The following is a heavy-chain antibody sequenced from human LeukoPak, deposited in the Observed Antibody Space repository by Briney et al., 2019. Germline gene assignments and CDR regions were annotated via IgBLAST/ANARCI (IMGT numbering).Heavy chain of an antibody. D-gene: IGHD6-13*01. Sequence: GGSLRLSCAASGFTFRDYYMSWIRQAPGKGLEWVSYISSSGSTIYYADSVKGRFTISRDNAKNSLYLQMNSLRAEDTAVYYCARDEGQYSSSWTNYFDYWGQGTLVTVSS. V-gene: IGHV3-11*04. CDR2: ISSSGSTI. CDR3: ARDEGQYSSSWTNYFDY. J-gene: IGHJ4*02. CDR1: GFTFRDYY.